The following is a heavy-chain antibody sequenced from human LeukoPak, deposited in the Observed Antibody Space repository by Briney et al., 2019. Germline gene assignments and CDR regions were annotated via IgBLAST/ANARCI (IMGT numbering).Heavy chain of an antibody. CDR3: AREELAGRGMDV. Sequence: GASVKVSCKASGYTFTTYGISWVRQAPGQGLEWMGWISGYNSNPNYAQKVKGRVTMTTDTSTTTAYMELRSLRSDDTALYYCAREELAGRGMDVWGQGTTVTVSS. CDR1: GYTFTTYG. CDR2: ISGYNSNP. V-gene: IGHV1-18*01. D-gene: IGHD6-6*01. J-gene: IGHJ6*02.